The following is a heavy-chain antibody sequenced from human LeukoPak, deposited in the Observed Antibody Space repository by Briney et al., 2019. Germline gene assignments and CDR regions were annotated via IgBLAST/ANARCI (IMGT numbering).Heavy chain of an antibody. CDR2: IAGSDTTT. CDR3: TTLGYPLDS. J-gene: IGHJ4*02. D-gene: IGHD3-22*01. CDR1: GFAFSAYE. V-gene: IGHV3-48*03. Sequence: GGSLRLSCAASGFAFSAYETNWVRQAPGKGLEWVSYIAGSDTTTYYADSVRGRFTISRDNAKSSLYLQMNSLRAEDTALYFCTTLGYPLDSWGQGTLVTVSS.